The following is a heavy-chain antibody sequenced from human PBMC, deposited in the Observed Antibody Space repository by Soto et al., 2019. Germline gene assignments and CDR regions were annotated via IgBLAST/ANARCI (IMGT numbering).Heavy chain of an antibody. CDR1: GFTFDDYA. Sequence: GGSLRLSCAASGFTFDDYAMHWVRQAPGKGLEWVSGISWNSGSIGYADSVKGRFTISRDNAKNSLYLQMNSLRAEDTALYYCAKAGASYYYGMDVWGQGTTVTVSS. CDR2: ISWNSGSI. V-gene: IGHV3-9*01. J-gene: IGHJ6*02. CDR3: AKAGASYYYGMDV. D-gene: IGHD2-8*02.